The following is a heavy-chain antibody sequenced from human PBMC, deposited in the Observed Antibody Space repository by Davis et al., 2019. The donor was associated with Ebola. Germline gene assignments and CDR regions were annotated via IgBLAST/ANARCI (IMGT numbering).Heavy chain of an antibody. J-gene: IGHJ6*02. CDR2: ISSSSSYI. CDR1: GFTFSSYS. CDR3: ARVLGVVVVAATAPPYYYYGMDV. Sequence: GESLKISCAASGFTFSSYSMNWVRQAPGKGLEWVSSISSSSSYIYYADSVKGRFTISRDNAKNSLYLQMNSLRAEDTAVYYCARVLGVVVVAATAPPYYYYGMDVWGQGTTVTVSS. D-gene: IGHD2-15*01. V-gene: IGHV3-21*01.